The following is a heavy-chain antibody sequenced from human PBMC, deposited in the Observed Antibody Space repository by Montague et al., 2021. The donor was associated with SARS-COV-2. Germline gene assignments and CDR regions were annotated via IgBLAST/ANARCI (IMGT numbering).Heavy chain of an antibody. V-gene: IGHV4-59*01. CDR2: IYYSGST. CDR3: ARGAGYSSGWYLAFET. Sequence: SETLSLTCTVSSGSISSYYWSWIRQPPGKGLVWIGYIYYSGSTNYNPSLKSRVTMSVDTSKNQFSLKLSSVTAADTAVYYCARGAGYSSGWYLAFETGGQGTMVTVSS. D-gene: IGHD6-13*01. J-gene: IGHJ3*02. CDR1: SGSISSYY.